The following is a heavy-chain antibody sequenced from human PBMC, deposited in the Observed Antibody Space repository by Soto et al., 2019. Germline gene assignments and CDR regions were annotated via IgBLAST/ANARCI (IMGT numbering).Heavy chain of an antibody. V-gene: IGHV1-3*01. CDR1: GYTFTSYA. CDR2: INAGNGNT. Sequence: QVPLVQSGAEVKKPGASVKVSCKASGYTFTSYAMHWVRQAPGQRLEWMGWINAGNGNTKYSQKFQGRVTITRDTSASTAYMELSSLRSEDTAVYYCARVCCRSGSYFSTTFDYWGQGTLVTVSS. CDR3: ARVCCRSGSYFSTTFDY. J-gene: IGHJ4*02. D-gene: IGHD1-26*01.